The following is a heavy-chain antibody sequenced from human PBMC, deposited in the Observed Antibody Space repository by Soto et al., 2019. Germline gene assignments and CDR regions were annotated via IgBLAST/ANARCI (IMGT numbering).Heavy chain of an antibody. V-gene: IGHV4-59*01. CDR2: IYHSGYT. J-gene: IGHJ4*01. D-gene: IGHD3-3*01. Sequence: PSETLPLTCSVSCASIRDYYWTWIRQSPGKGLEWIGAIYHSGYTKYNPSFESRVAISMDMSKNQFPLSLTSVTAADTAVYYCARERSVFGVVTFDFWGHGTLVTVSS. CDR1: CASIRDYY. CDR3: ARERSVFGVVTFDF.